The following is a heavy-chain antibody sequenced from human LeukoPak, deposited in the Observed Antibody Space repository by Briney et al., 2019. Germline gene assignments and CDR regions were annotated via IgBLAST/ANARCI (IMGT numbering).Heavy chain of an antibody. CDR1: GFAFSTYY. CDR2: ISYDGSNT. D-gene: IGHD6-19*01. Sequence: GGSLRLSCAASGFAFSTYYIHWVRQPPGKGLEWVAVISYDGSNTHYTDSVKGRFTISRDNSKNTLHLQMNSLRPEDTAVYYCAKSLSSGWASYYFGHWGQGTPATVSS. V-gene: IGHV3-30*18. CDR3: AKSLSSGWASYYFGH. J-gene: IGHJ4*02.